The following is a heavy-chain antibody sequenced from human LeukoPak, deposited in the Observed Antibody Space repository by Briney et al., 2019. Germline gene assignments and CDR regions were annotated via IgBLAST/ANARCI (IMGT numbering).Heavy chain of an antibody. Sequence: GGSLRLSCAASGFIFDDAGMSWVRQAPGKGLEWVSGINWNGGSTGYADSVKGRFTISRDNAKNSLYLQMNSLRAEDTAVYYCARSIAAAEGPFDYWGQGTLVTVSS. D-gene: IGHD6-13*01. V-gene: IGHV3-20*04. CDR2: INWNGGST. J-gene: IGHJ4*02. CDR3: ARSIAAAEGPFDY. CDR1: GFIFDDAG.